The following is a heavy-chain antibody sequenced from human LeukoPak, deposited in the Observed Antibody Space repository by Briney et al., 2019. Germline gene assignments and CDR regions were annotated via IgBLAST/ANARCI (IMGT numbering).Heavy chain of an antibody. CDR1: GGSISSSNW. D-gene: IGHD3-22*01. V-gene: IGHV4-4*02. Sequence: SETLSLTCAVSGGSISSSNWWTGVRQPPGKGLEWIGEIYHSGSTNYNPSLKSRVTISVDKSKNQFSLKLSSVTVADTAVSYFASSGYYGKPFDYWGQGTLVTVSS. CDR2: IYHSGST. CDR3: ASSGYYGKPFDY. J-gene: IGHJ4*02.